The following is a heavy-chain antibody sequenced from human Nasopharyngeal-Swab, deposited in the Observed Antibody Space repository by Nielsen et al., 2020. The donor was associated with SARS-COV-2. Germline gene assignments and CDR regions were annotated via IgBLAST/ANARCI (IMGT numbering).Heavy chain of an antibody. CDR3: ARDPRGGYYYYGMDV. D-gene: IGHD3-10*01. J-gene: IGHJ6*02. CDR1: GFTFSSYA. Sequence: GGSLRHSCAASGFTFSSYAMSWVRQAPGKGLEWVSAISGSGGSTYYADSVKGRFTISRDNSKNTLYLQMNSLRAEDTAVYYCARDPRGGYYYYGMDVWGQGTTVTVSS. CDR2: ISGSGGST. V-gene: IGHV3-23*01.